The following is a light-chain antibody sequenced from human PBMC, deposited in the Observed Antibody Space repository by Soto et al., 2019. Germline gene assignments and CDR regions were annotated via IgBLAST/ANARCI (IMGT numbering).Light chain of an antibody. CDR1: SGDVGGYNY. V-gene: IGLV2-8*01. CDR2: EVS. Sequence: QSVLTQPPSASGSPGQSVTISCTGTSGDVGGYNYVPWYQQHPGKAPKLMIFEVSERPSGVPDRFSASKSGNTASLTVSGLQAEDEADYYCSSYAGSNNYVFGTGTKLTVL. CDR3: SSYAGSNNYV. J-gene: IGLJ1*01.